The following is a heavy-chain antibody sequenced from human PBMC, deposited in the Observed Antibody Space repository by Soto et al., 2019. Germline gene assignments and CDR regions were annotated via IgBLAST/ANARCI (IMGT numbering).Heavy chain of an antibody. V-gene: IGHV4-30-4*01. CDR3: ASIGYCSGTSCYTDWFDP. CDR2: IYYSGST. Sequence: SETMSIACTVCGGSIYSGDYYWTWISQPPGKGLEWIGYIYYSGSTYYNPSLKSRVTISVDTSKNQFSLKLSSVTAADTAVYYCASIGYCSGTSCYTDWFDPWGQGTLVTVSS. CDR1: GGSIYSGDYY. D-gene: IGHD2-2*02. J-gene: IGHJ5*02.